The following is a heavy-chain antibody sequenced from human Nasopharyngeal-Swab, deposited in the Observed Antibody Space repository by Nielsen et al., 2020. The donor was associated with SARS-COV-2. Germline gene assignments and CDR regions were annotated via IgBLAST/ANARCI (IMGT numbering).Heavy chain of an antibody. D-gene: IGHD6-13*01. CDR2: ISYDGSKK. CDR3: ARDQGSSWYTYYYYYSMDV. CDR1: GFTFSSYA. Sequence: GESLKISCAASGFTFSSYAMHWVRQAPGKGLEWVAVISYDGSKKYYADSVKGRFTISRDNSKNTLYLQMNSLRAEDTAVYYCARDQGSSWYTYYYYYSMDVWGQGTTVTVSS. V-gene: IGHV3-30-3*01. J-gene: IGHJ6*02.